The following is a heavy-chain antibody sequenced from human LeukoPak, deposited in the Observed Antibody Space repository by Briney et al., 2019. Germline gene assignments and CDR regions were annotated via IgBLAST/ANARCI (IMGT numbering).Heavy chain of an antibody. J-gene: IGHJ4*02. V-gene: IGHV4-31*03. CDR1: GGSIGSGGYY. CDR2: IYYSGST. Sequence: SETLSLTCTVSGGSIGSGGYYWSWIRQHPGKGLEWIGYIYYSGSTYYNPSLKSRVTISVDTSKNQFSLKLSSVTAADTAVYYCARAPAIDSSGYLDYWGQGTLVTVSS. CDR3: ARAPAIDSSGYLDY. D-gene: IGHD3-22*01.